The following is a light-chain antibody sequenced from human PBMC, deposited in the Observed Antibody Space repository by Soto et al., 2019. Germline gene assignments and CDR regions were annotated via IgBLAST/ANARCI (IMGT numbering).Light chain of an antibody. CDR2: AVN. CDR1: SSDVGDYKF. J-gene: IGLJ2*01. V-gene: IGLV2-8*01. CDR3: SSYAGNNHVV. Sequence: QSVPTQPPSASGSPGQSVTISCTGTSSDVGDYKFVSWYQQHPGKAPKLLMYAVNRRPSGVADRFSGSKSGNTASLTVSGLQAEDEAEYYCSSYAGNNHVVFGGGTKLTVL.